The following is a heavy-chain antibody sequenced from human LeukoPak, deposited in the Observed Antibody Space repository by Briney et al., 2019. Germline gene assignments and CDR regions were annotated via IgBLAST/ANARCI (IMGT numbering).Heavy chain of an antibody. Sequence: GGSLRLSCAASGFTFSSYAMSWVRQAPGKGLEWVSAISGSGGSTYYADSVKGRFTISRDSSKNTLYLQMNSLRAEDTAVYYCAKGEDCSSTSCYTPDYWGQGTLVTVSS. CDR2: ISGSGGST. CDR1: GFTFSSYA. V-gene: IGHV3-23*01. CDR3: AKGEDCSSTSCYTPDY. D-gene: IGHD2-2*02. J-gene: IGHJ4*02.